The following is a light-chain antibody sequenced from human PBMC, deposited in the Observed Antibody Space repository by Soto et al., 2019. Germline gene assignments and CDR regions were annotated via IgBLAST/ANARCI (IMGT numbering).Light chain of an antibody. Sequence: DIVMTQSPDSLAVSLGERATINCKSSQSVLYSSNNKNYLAWYQQKPGQPPKLLIYWASTRDSGVPDRFSGGGSGNDFTLTISSLQAEDVAVYYGQQYFSTPWTFGQGPKVEIK. CDR3: QQYFSTPWT. V-gene: IGKV4-1*01. CDR2: WAS. J-gene: IGKJ1*01. CDR1: QSVLYSSNNKNY.